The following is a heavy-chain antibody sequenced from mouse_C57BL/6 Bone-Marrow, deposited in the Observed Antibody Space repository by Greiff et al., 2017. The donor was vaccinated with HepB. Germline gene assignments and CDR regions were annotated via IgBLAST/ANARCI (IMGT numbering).Heavy chain of an antibody. V-gene: IGHV5-17*01. CDR1: GFTFSDYG. Sequence: EVMLVESGGGLVKPGGSLKLSCAASGFTFSDYGMHWVRQAPEKGLEWVAYISSGSGTIYYADTVKGRFTISRDNAKNTLFLQMTSLRSEDTAMYYCARPYYYGRDYFDYWGQGTTLTVSS. D-gene: IGHD1-1*01. CDR2: ISSGSGTI. CDR3: ARPYYYGRDYFDY. J-gene: IGHJ2*01.